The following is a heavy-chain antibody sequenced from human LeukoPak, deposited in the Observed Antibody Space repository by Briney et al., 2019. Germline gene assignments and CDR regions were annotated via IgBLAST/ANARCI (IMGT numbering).Heavy chain of an antibody. V-gene: IGHV3-23*01. D-gene: IGHD3-3*01. Sequence: SGGTLRLSSAASGFTFSSYAMSWVRQAPGKGLEWVSAISGSSGSTYYADSVKGRFTISRDNSKNTLYLQMNSLRAEDTAVYYCARVYNDFWSGYYNWVWNYFDYWGQGTLVTVSS. CDR1: GFTFSSYA. J-gene: IGHJ4*02. CDR2: ISGSSGST. CDR3: ARVYNDFWSGYYNWVWNYFDY.